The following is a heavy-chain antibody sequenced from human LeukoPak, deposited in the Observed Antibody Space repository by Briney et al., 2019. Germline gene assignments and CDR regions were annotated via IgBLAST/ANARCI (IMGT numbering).Heavy chain of an antibody. Sequence: PGGSLRLSCAASGFAFSSYGMSWVRQAPGKGLEWVSAISGSGGSTYYADSVKGRFTISRDNSKNTLYLQMNSMRAEDTAVYYCAKGDTTWELPHDYWGQGTLVTASS. CDR3: AKGDTTWELPHDY. D-gene: IGHD1-26*01. J-gene: IGHJ4*02. V-gene: IGHV3-23*01. CDR2: ISGSGGST. CDR1: GFAFSSYG.